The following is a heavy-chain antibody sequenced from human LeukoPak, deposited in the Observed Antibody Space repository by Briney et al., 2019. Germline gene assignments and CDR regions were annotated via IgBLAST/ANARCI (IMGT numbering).Heavy chain of an antibody. CDR2: IIPIFGTA. CDR3: ARVREWEPDLDY. V-gene: IGHV1-69*06. J-gene: IGHJ4*02. Sequence: ASVKVSCKASGGTFSSYAISWVRQAPGQGLEWMGGIIPIFGTANYAQKFQGRVTITADKSTSTAYMELSSLRSEDTAVYYCARVREWEPDLDYWGQGTLVTVSS. D-gene: IGHD1-26*01. CDR1: GGTFSSYA.